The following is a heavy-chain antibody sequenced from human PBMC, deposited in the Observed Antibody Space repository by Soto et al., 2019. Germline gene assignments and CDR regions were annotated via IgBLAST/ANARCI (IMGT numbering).Heavy chain of an antibody. V-gene: IGHV1-18*04. J-gene: IGHJ5*02. CDR3: ARDRRRGMTTVEAGGFDP. CDR1: GYTFTSYG. CDR2: ISAYNGNT. Sequence: QVQLVQSGAEVKKPGASVKVSCKASGYTFTSYGISWVRQAPGQGLEWMGGISAYNGNTNYAQKLQGRVTMTTDTSTSTAYMELRSLRSDDTAVYYCARDRRRGMTTVEAGGFDPWGQGTLVTVSS. D-gene: IGHD4-17*01.